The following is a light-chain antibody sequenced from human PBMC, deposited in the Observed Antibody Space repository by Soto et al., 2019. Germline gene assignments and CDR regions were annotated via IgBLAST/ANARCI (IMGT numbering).Light chain of an antibody. CDR3: QQYETSPQT. V-gene: IGKV3D-15*01. J-gene: IGKJ1*01. CDR2: GAS. CDR1: RSVSSN. Sequence: EIVMTQSPATLSVSAWERATLTCRASRSVSSNLDWYQQKPGQAPSLLIYGASTRATGIPARFSGSGSGTEFTLTISSLQPEDFAVYYCQQYETSPQTFGQGTKVDIK.